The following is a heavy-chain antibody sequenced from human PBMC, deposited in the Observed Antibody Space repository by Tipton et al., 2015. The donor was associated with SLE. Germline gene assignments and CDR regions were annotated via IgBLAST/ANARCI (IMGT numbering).Heavy chain of an antibody. J-gene: IGHJ3*02. V-gene: IGHV4-4*07. Sequence: LRLSCAVYGGSFSGYYWSWIRQPAGKGLEWIGRIYTSGSTNYNPSLKSRVTMSVDTSKNQFSLKLSSVTAADTAVYYCAREHVVVVAATLDAFDIWGQGTMVTVSS. CDR2: IYTSGST. D-gene: IGHD2-15*01. CDR3: AREHVVVVAATLDAFDI. CDR1: GGSFSGYY.